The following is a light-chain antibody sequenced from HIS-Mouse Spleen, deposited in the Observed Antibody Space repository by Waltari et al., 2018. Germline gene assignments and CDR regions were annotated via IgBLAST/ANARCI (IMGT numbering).Light chain of an antibody. V-gene: IGLV3-10*01. Sequence: SYELTQPPSVSVSPGQTARITCSGDALPKKYAYWYQQKSGQAPVLVIDEDSKRPSGIPERFSGSSSGTMGTLTISGAQVEDEADYYCYSTDSSGNHRVFGGGTKLTV. J-gene: IGLJ2*01. CDR3: YSTDSSGNHRV. CDR2: EDS. CDR1: ALPKKY.